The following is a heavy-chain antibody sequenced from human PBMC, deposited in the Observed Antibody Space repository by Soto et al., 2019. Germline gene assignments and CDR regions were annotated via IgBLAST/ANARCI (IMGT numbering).Heavy chain of an antibody. J-gene: IGHJ4*02. V-gene: IGHV3-48*02. CDR1: GFTFSSYS. Sequence: EVQLVESGGGLVQPGGSLRLSCAASGFTFSSYSMNWVRQAPGKGLEWVSYVSSSSSTIYYADSVKGRFTISRDNAKNSLYLQMNSLRDEDTAVYYCARRGGMIYCSGGSCSFDYWGQGTLVTVSS. CDR3: ARRGGMIYCSGGSCSFDY. D-gene: IGHD2-15*01. CDR2: VSSSSSTI.